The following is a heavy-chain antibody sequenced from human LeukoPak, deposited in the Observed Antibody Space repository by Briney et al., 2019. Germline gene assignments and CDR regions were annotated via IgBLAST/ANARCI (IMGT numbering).Heavy chain of an antibody. CDR1: GGTFSSYA. Sequence: ASVKVSCKASGGTFSSYAISWVRQAPGQGLEWMGWISAYNGNTNYAQKLQGRVTMTTDTSTSTAYMELRSLRSDDTAVYYCARAKGRVTMVRGATDNDAFDIWGQGTMVTVSS. CDR3: ARAKGRVTMVRGATDNDAFDI. D-gene: IGHD3-10*01. J-gene: IGHJ3*02. CDR2: ISAYNGNT. V-gene: IGHV1-18*01.